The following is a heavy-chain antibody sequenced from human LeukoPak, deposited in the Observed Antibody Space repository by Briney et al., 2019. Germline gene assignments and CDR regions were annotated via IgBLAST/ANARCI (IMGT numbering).Heavy chain of an antibody. CDR3: ARDRRYGSGSYSTYYGMDV. D-gene: IGHD3-10*01. Sequence: GGALRLSCAASGVTFSTYWMTWVRQVPGKGVEWVADIKEDGREKYYVDSVKGRFTIFRDDAKKSLFLQMNSRRAEDTAVYYCARDRRYGSGSYSTYYGMDVWGQGTTVTVSS. V-gene: IGHV3-7*01. CDR1: GVTFSTYW. J-gene: IGHJ6*02. CDR2: IKEDGREK.